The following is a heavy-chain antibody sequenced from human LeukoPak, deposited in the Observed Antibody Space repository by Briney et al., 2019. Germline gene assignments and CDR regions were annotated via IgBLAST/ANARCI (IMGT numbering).Heavy chain of an antibody. Sequence: SVKVSCKASGYTFTSYDINWVRQATGQGLEWMGGIIPIFGTANYAQKFQGRVTITADKSTSTAYMELSSLRSEDTAIYYCARDNSVEDIAWWFDPWGQGTLVTVSS. V-gene: IGHV1-69*06. D-gene: IGHD2-15*01. CDR1: GYTFTSYD. J-gene: IGHJ5*02. CDR2: IIPIFGTA. CDR3: ARDNSVEDIAWWFDP.